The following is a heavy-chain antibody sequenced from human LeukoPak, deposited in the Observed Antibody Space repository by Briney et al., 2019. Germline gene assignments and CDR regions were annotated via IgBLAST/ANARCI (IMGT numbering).Heavy chain of an antibody. D-gene: IGHD3-22*01. J-gene: IGHJ4*02. Sequence: PSETLSLTCTVSGGSISSYYWSWIRRPPGKGLEWTGYIYYSGSTNYNPSLKSRVTISVDTSKNQFSLKLSSVTAADTAVYYCARQTYYYDSSGYYPFDYWGQGTLVTVSS. CDR2: IYYSGST. CDR1: GGSISSYY. CDR3: ARQTYYYDSSGYYPFDY. V-gene: IGHV4-59*01.